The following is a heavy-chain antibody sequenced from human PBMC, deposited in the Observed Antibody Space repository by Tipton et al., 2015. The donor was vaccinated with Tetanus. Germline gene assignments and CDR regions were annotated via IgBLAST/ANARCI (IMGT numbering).Heavy chain of an antibody. J-gene: IGHJ4*02. Sequence: TLSLTCSVSGASVSQYHWSWIRQPPGEGLEWIGYVYYSGDINYNPSLKSRVTMSVDTSKNRFYLKLRSVKGADSAVYYCARTVTFWSGYENSYYFDFWGQGILVAVSS. CDR1: GASVSQYH. CDR2: VYYSGDI. V-gene: IGHV4-59*02. D-gene: IGHD3-3*01. CDR3: ARTVTFWSGYENSYYFDF.